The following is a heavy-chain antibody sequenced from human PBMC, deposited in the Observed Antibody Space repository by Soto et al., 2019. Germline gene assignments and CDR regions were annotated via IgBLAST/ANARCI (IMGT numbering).Heavy chain of an antibody. CDR1: GFTFSSYS. CDR3: ARSRGYSGYDVFDY. D-gene: IGHD5-12*01. Sequence: PGGSLRLSCAASGFTFSSYSMNWVRQAPGKGLEWVSSISSSSSYIYYADSVKGRFTISRDNAKSSLYLQMNSLRAEDTAVYYCARSRGYSGYDVFDYWGQGTLVTVSS. V-gene: IGHV3-21*01. CDR2: ISSSSSYI. J-gene: IGHJ4*02.